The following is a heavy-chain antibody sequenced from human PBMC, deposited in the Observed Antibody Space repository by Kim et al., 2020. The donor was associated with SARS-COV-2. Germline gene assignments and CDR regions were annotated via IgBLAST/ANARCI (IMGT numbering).Heavy chain of an antibody. D-gene: IGHD3-9*01. J-gene: IGHJ4*02. CDR1: GYTFTSYA. CDR3: ARTGWNYDILTGYFPFVY. CDR2: INAGNGNT. V-gene: IGHV1-3*01. Sequence: ASVKVSCKASGYTFTSYAMHWVRQAPGQRLEWMGWINAGNGNTKYSQKFQGRVTITRDTSASTAYMELSSLRSEDTAVYYCARTGWNYDILTGYFPFVYWGQGTLVTVSS.